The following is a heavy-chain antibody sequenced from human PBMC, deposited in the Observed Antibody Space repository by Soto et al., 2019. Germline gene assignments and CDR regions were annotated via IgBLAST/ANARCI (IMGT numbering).Heavy chain of an antibody. CDR1: GFTFSSYA. Sequence: VGSLRLSCAASGFTFSSYAMSWVRQAPGKGLEWVSTISGSGGDTYYADPVKGRCTLSRDNSKNTLYLQMNSLRAEDTGVYYCAKTDYNDSSGAFDCWGQGALVTVSS. V-gene: IGHV3-23*01. CDR2: ISGSGGDT. J-gene: IGHJ4*02. D-gene: IGHD3-22*01. CDR3: AKTDYNDSSGAFDC.